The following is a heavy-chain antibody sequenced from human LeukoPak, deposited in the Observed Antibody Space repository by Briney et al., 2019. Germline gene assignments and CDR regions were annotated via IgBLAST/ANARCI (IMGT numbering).Heavy chain of an antibody. CDR2: IYSGGST. D-gene: IGHD3-3*01. J-gene: IGHJ6*02. Sequence: PGGSLRLSCAASGFTVSSNYMSWVRQAPGKGLEWASIIYSGGSTYYADSVKGRFTISRDSSKNTLHLQMNSLRAEDTAVYYCARCLLVQGYYYGMDVWGQGTTVTVSS. V-gene: IGHV3-66*01. CDR1: GFTVSSNY. CDR3: ARCLLVQGYYYGMDV.